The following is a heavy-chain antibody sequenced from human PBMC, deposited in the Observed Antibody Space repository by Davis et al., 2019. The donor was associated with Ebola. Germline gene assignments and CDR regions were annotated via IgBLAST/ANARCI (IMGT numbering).Heavy chain of an antibody. CDR2: ISGSSYYI. CDR3: ANGDFWSAIFHY. V-gene: IGHV3-21*04. D-gene: IGHD3-3*01. J-gene: IGHJ4*02. CDR1: GFSFSSYA. Sequence: GESLKISCAASGFSFSSYAMTWVRQAPGKGLEWVSSISGSSYYIYYAVSIMGRFTISRDNAKNSLFLQMNSLRAEDTAVYYCANGDFWSAIFHYWGQGTLVTVSS.